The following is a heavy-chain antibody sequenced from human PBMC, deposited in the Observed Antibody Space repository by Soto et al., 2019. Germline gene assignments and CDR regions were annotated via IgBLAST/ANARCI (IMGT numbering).Heavy chain of an antibody. V-gene: IGHV3-15*01. CDR2: IKSKTDGGTT. J-gene: IGHJ4*02. Sequence: PGGSLRLSCAASGFTFSNAWMSWVRQAPGKGLEWVGRIKSKTDGGTTDYAAPVKGRFTISRDDSKNTLYLQMNSLKTEDTAVYYCTTDCILCAFPGQYYFDYWGQGTLVTVSS. D-gene: IGHD2-15*01. CDR3: TTDCILCAFPGQYYFDY. CDR1: GFTFSNAW.